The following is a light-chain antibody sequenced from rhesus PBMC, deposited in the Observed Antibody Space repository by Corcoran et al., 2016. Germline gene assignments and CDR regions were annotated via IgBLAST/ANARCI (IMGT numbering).Light chain of an antibody. CDR3: QHYYSTPWT. CDR1: QGITND. V-gene: IGKV1S17*01. CDR2: EAS. Sequence: DIQMTQSPSSLSASVGDRVTITCRASQGITNDLAWYQQKPGETPKLLIYEASSVESGFPSRFSGSGFWTDFTLTISRLHFADCATYYCQHYYSTPWTFGQGTKVEIK. J-gene: IGKJ1*01.